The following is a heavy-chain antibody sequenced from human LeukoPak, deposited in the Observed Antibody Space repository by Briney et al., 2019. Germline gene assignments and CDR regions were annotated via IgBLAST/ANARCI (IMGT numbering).Heavy chain of an antibody. J-gene: IGHJ3*02. CDR1: GFTFNSYS. D-gene: IGHD4-17*01. CDR2: ISSSSSYI. Sequence: GGSLRLSCAASGFTFNSYSMNWVRQAPGKGLEWVSSISSSSSYIYYTDSVKGRFTISRDNAKNSLYLQMNSLRAEDTAVYYFARNYRTAVTASGAFDIWGQGTMVTVSS. V-gene: IGHV3-21*04. CDR3: ARNYRTAVTASGAFDI.